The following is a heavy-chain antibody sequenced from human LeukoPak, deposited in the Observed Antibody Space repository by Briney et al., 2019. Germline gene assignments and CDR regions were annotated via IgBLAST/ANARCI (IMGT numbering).Heavy chain of an antibody. CDR2: INPSGGST. J-gene: IGHJ4*02. Sequence: ASVKVSSKASGYIFTSYYMHWVRQAPGRGLEWMGIINPSGGSTSYTQKFQGRVTMTRDTSTTTVYMELSSLRSQDTAVYYCARHKEVGDYYYFDYWGQGALVTVSS. D-gene: IGHD2/OR15-2a*01. CDR1: GYIFTSYY. V-gene: IGHV1-46*01. CDR3: ARHKEVGDYYYFDY.